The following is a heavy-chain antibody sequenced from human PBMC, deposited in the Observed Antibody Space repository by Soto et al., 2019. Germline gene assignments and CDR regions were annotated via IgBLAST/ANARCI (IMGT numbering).Heavy chain of an antibody. V-gene: IGHV3-74*01. CDR2: INSDGSST. J-gene: IGHJ4*02. D-gene: IGHD6-13*01. CDR1: GFTFSSSW. Sequence: DVQLVESGGDLVQPGGSLRLSCAASGFTFSSSWMHWVRQDPERGLVWVSRINSDGSSTDYADSVKGRFTISRDNAQTTLSLQMSSLRAEDTAVYYCAKIVTTGIAGGYFESWGQGALVTVSS. CDR3: AKIVTTGIAGGYFES.